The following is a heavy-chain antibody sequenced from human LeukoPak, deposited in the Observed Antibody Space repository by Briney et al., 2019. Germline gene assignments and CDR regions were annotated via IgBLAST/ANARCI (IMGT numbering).Heavy chain of an antibody. V-gene: IGHV3-30*18. CDR1: GFTFSSYG. CDR3: AKDRFSGWYPLGY. Sequence: GGSLRLSCAASGFTFSSYGMHWVRQAPGKGLEWVAVISYDGSNKYYADSVKGRFTISRDNSKNTLYLQMNSLRAEDTAVYYCAKDRFSGWYPLGYWGQGTLVTVSS. D-gene: IGHD6-19*01. J-gene: IGHJ4*02. CDR2: ISYDGSNK.